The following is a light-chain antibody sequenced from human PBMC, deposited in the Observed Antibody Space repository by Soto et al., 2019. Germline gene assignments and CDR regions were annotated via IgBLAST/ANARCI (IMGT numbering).Light chain of an antibody. CDR1: QGIRNY. CDR3: QQSYSTLPLT. CDR2: AAS. J-gene: IGKJ4*01. Sequence: IEKTPSTCSVYACVGDRVTITCRASQGIRNYLAWYQQKPGKVPKLLIYAASSLQSGVPSRFSGSGSGTDFTLTISSLQPEDFATYYCQQSYSTLPLTFGGGTKVDIK. V-gene: IGKV1-39*01.